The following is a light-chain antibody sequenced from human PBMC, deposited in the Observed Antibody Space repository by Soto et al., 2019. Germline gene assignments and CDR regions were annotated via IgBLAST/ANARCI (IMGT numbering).Light chain of an antibody. CDR3: MQALQTPPWT. CDR1: QSLLHSNGYNY. J-gene: IGKJ1*01. CDR2: LGS. Sequence: DLVMTQSPLSLPVTPGEPASISCRSSQSLLHSNGYNYLDWYLQKPGQSPQLLIYLGSNRASGVPARFSGSGSGTDFTLKISRVEAEDVGVYYCMQALQTPPWTFGQGTKVEIK. V-gene: IGKV2-28*01.